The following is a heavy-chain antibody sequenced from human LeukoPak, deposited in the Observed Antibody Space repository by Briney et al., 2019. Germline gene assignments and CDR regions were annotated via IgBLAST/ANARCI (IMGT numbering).Heavy chain of an antibody. V-gene: IGHV1-69*06. CDR1: GGTFSSYA. D-gene: IGHD2-2*01. CDR2: IIPIFGTA. J-gene: IGHJ4*02. Sequence: SVKVSCKASGGTFSSYAISWVRQAPGQGLEWMGGIIPIFGTANYAQKFQGRVTITADKSTSTAYMELSSLRSEDTAVYYCARDEGYCSSTSCPGHYWGQGTLATVSS. CDR3: ARDEGYCSSTSCPGHY.